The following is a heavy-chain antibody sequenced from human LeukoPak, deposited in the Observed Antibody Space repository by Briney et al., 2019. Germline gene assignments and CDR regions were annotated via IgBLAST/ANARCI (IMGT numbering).Heavy chain of an antibody. CDR3: AKDRTPVVPAFSGMDV. Sequence: PGGSLRLSCAASGFTFSSYAMSWVRQAPGKGLEWVSAISGSGGSTYYADSVKGRFTISRDNSKNTLYLQINSLRAEDTAVYYCAKDRTPVVPAFSGMDVWGQGTTVTVSS. CDR1: GFTFSSYA. CDR2: ISGSGGST. V-gene: IGHV3-23*01. J-gene: IGHJ6*02. D-gene: IGHD2-2*01.